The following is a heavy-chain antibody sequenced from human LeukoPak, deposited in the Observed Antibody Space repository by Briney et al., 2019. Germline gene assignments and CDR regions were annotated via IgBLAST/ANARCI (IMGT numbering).Heavy chain of an antibody. V-gene: IGHV3-30*18. Sequence: GGSLRLSCVASRFTFSSYGMHWVRQAPGKGLEWVAVISYDGSNKYYADSVKGRFSISRDNSKNTLNLQMNSLRAEDTAVYYCAKDLLYASRGHILWCYYGMDVWGQGTTDTVSS. CDR2: ISYDGSNK. J-gene: IGHJ6*02. CDR3: AKDLLYASRGHILWCYYGMDV. D-gene: IGHD2-21*01. CDR1: RFTFSSYG.